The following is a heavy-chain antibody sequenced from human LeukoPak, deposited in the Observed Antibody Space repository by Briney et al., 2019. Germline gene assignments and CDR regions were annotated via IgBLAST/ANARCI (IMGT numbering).Heavy chain of an antibody. V-gene: IGHV3-13*05. J-gene: IGHJ6*02. Sequence: GSLRLSCAASGFTFSSYAMNWVRQAPGKGLEWVSGIGTAGDPYYTGSVKGRFTISRENAKNSLYLQMNSLRAGDTAVYYCARGSAIVGATGYYNGMDVWGQGTTVTVSS. CDR1: GFTFSSYA. D-gene: IGHD1-26*01. CDR3: ARGSAIVGATGYYNGMDV. CDR2: IGTAGDP.